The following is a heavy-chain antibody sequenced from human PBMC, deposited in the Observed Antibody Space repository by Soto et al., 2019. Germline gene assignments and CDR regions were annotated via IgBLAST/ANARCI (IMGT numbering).Heavy chain of an antibody. CDR1: GFTFSSYA. V-gene: IGHV3-30-3*01. J-gene: IGHJ3*02. CDR3: ARDTYYYDSSGYCFGAFDI. D-gene: IGHD3-22*01. CDR2: ISYDGSNK. Sequence: GGSLRLSCAASGFTFSSYAMHWVRQAPGKGLEWVAVISYDGSNKYYADSVKGRFTISRDNSKNTLYLQMNSLRAEDTAVYYCARDTYYYDSSGYCFGAFDIWGQGTMVTVSS.